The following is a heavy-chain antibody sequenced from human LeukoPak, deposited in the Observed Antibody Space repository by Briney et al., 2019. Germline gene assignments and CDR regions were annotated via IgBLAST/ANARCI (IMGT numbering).Heavy chain of an antibody. J-gene: IGHJ4*02. CDR1: GFTFGDYA. CDR3: TREGTQLWELLDY. Sequence: GGSLRLSCSASGFTFGDYAMSWFRQDPGKGLEWVGFIRSKAFGGTTEYAASVKGRFTISRDDSKSIAYLQMNSLKTEDTAVYYCTREGTQLWELLDYWGQGTLVTVSS. V-gene: IGHV3-49*03. D-gene: IGHD1-26*01. CDR2: IRSKAFGGTT.